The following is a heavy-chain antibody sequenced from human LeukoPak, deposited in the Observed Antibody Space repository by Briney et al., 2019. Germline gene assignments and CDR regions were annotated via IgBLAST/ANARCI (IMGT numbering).Heavy chain of an antibody. V-gene: IGHV1-46*01. Sequence: ASVKVSCKASGYSFTSYYIHWVRQAPGQGLEWMGVIYPSGGGTTYAQKFQGRVTMTRDTSTSTVYMELSSLRSEDTAVYYCARGGYYDSSGYLPQLDWGQGTLVTVSS. D-gene: IGHD3-22*01. CDR3: ARGGYYDSSGYLPQLD. CDR2: IYPSGGGT. J-gene: IGHJ4*02. CDR1: GYSFTSYY.